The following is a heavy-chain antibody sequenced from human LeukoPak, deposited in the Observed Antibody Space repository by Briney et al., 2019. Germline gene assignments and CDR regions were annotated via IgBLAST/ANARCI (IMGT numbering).Heavy chain of an antibody. V-gene: IGHV1-24*01. D-gene: IGHD3-22*01. J-gene: IGHJ1*01. CDR1: GYTLTELY. CDR3: ATSITMIVVVIGYFQH. CDR2: FDPEDGET. Sequence: ASVKVSCKVSGYTLTELYMHWVRQAPGKGLEWMGGFDPEDGETIYAQKFQGRVTMTEDTSTDTAYMELSSLRSEDTAVYYCATSITMIVVVIGYFQHWGQGTLVTVSS.